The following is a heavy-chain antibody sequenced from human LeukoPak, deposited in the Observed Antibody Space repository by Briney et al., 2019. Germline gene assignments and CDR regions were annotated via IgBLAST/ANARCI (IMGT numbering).Heavy chain of an antibody. CDR1: GYTFTGYY. Sequence: GASVKASCKASGYTFTGYYMHWVRQAPGQGLEWMGWINPNSGGTNYAQKFQGRVTMTRDTSISTAYMELSRLRSDDTAVYYCARDYCSSTSCTRRYYYYMDVWGKGTTVTVSS. V-gene: IGHV1-2*02. CDR3: ARDYCSSTSCTRRYYYYMDV. D-gene: IGHD2-2*01. CDR2: INPNSGGT. J-gene: IGHJ6*03.